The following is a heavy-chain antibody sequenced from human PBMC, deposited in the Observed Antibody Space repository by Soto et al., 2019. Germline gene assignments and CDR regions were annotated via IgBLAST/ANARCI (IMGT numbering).Heavy chain of an antibody. V-gene: IGHV1-3*01. Sequence: ASVKVSCKASGYTFTSYAMHWVRQAPGQRLEWMGWINAGNGNTNYAQKFQERVTITRDMSTSTAYMELSSLRSEDTAVYYCAADTQNGYCISTSCYARDYYYGMDVWGQGTTVTVSS. CDR1: GYTFTSYA. J-gene: IGHJ6*02. CDR2: INAGNGNT. D-gene: IGHD2-2*01. CDR3: AADTQNGYCISTSCYARDYYYGMDV.